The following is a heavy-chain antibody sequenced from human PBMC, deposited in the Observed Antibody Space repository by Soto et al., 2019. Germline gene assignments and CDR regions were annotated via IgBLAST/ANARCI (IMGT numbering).Heavy chain of an antibody. J-gene: IGHJ3*02. CDR3: ARDSSSDAFDI. D-gene: IGHD6-6*01. Sequence: QVQLQESGPGLVKPSQTLSLTCTVSGGSISSGGYYWSCIRQHPAKGLEWIGYIYYSGSTYYNPSLKSRVTISVDTSKNQFSLKLSSVTAADTAVYYCARDSSSDAFDIWGQGTMVTVSS. CDR1: GGSISSGGYY. V-gene: IGHV4-31*03. CDR2: IYYSGST.